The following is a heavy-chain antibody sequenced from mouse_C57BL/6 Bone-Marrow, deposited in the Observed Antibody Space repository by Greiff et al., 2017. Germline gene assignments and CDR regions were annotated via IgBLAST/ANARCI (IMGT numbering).Heavy chain of an antibody. CDR2: IDPETGGT. Sequence: QVQLQQSGAELVRPGASVTLSCKASGHTFTDYEMHWVKQTPVHGLEWIGAIDPETGGTAYNQKFKGKAILTADKSSSTAYMELRSLTSEDSAVYYGTRGRVTTTGDWYFDVWGTGTTVTVSS. J-gene: IGHJ1*03. D-gene: IGHD2-2*01. V-gene: IGHV1-15*01. CDR3: TRGRVTTTGDWYFDV. CDR1: GHTFTDYE.